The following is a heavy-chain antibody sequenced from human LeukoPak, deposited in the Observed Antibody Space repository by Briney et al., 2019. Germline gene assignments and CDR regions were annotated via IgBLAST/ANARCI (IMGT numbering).Heavy chain of an antibody. CDR2: MNADNGGT. D-gene: IGHD6-13*01. CDR1: GYIFTTYP. J-gene: IGHJ4*02. V-gene: IGHV1-3*01. Sequence: ASVKVSCKASGYIFTTYPIHWVRQAPGQRLEWMGWMNADNGGTTYSQKFQGRVTITRDTSASTAYVELSRLTSEDTAVYYCAREHKYSSSWYPAYWGQGTLVTVSS. CDR3: AREHKYSSSWYPAY.